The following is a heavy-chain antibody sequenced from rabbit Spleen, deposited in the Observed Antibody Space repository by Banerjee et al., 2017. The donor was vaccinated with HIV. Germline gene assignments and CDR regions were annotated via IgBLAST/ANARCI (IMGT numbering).Heavy chain of an antibody. V-gene: IGHV1S45*01. Sequence: QEQLEESGGGLVKPGASLTLTCTASGFSFSRSYDMCWVRQAPGKGLEWIACITSPGAFDYANWAKGRFTISKTSSTTVTLQMTSLTAADTATYFCANYGGNSGYNLWGQGTLVTVS. D-gene: IGHD1-1*01. CDR3: ANYGGNSGYNL. J-gene: IGHJ4*01. CDR1: GFSFSRSYD. CDR2: ITSPGAF.